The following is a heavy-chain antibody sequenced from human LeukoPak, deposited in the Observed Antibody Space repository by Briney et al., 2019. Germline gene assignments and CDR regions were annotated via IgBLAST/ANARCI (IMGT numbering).Heavy chain of an antibody. Sequence: SEPLSLTCTVSGGSISSGDYYWSWIRQPPGKGLEWIGYIYYSGSTYYNPSLKSRVTSSVDTSKNQFSLKLSSVTASDTAVYYCARIPIHGYSYGSVNGAFDIWGQGTMVTVSS. CDR3: ARIPIHGYSYGSVNGAFDI. CDR1: GGSISSGDYY. J-gene: IGHJ3*02. CDR2: IYYSGST. D-gene: IGHD5-18*01. V-gene: IGHV4-30-4*01.